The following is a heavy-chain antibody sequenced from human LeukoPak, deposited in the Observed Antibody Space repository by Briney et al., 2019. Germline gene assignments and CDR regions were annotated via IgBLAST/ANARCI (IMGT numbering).Heavy chain of an antibody. Sequence: SETLSLTCTVSGGSISSYYWSWIRQPPGKGLEWIGYIYTRGSTNYNPSLKSRVTISVDTSKNQFSLKLSSVTAADTAVYYCAKTGLSGSYDWFDPWGQGTLVTVSS. D-gene: IGHD1-26*01. V-gene: IGHV4-4*09. CDR2: IYTRGST. CDR1: GGSISSYY. J-gene: IGHJ5*02. CDR3: AKTGLSGSYDWFDP.